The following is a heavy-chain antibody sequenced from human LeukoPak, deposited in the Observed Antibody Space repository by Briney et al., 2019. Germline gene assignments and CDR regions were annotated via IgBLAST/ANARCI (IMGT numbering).Heavy chain of an antibody. Sequence: GGSLRLSCAASGFTFSSYGMHWVRQAPGKGLEWVAFIRYDGSNKYYADSVKGRFTISRDNSKNTLYLQMNSLRAEDTAVYYCAKDSTRGYSYGYYYYYYMDVWGKGTTVTISS. CDR2: IRYDGSNK. J-gene: IGHJ6*03. D-gene: IGHD5-18*01. V-gene: IGHV3-30*02. CDR3: AKDSTRGYSYGYYYYYYMDV. CDR1: GFTFSSYG.